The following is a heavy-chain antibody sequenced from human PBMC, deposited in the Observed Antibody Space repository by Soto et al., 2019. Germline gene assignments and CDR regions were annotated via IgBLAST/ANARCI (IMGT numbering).Heavy chain of an antibody. D-gene: IGHD7-27*01. CDR1: GFTVSSNY. V-gene: IGHV3-53*02. Sequence: EVQLVETGGGLIQPGGSLRLSCAASGFTVSSNYMSWVRQAPGKGLEWVSVIYSGGSTYYADSVKGRFTISRDNSKNTLYPQLNSLRAEDTAVYYCARDMRKWGFAYWGQGTLVTVSS. J-gene: IGHJ4*02. CDR2: IYSGGST. CDR3: ARDMRKWGFAY.